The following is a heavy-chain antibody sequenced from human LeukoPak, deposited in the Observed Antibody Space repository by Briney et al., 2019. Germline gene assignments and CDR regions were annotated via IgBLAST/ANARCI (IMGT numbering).Heavy chain of an antibody. V-gene: IGHV3-23*01. D-gene: IGHD1-26*01. CDR1: GFSFATYA. CDR3: ARDEVGVGATHDY. CDR2: IADSGGVT. Sequence: GGSLRLSCAASGFSFATYAMTWVRQAPGKGLEWVSAIADSGGVTYYADSVKGRFTISRDNAKNTLYLQMNSLRAEDTAVYYCARDEVGVGATHDYWGQGTLVTVSS. J-gene: IGHJ4*02.